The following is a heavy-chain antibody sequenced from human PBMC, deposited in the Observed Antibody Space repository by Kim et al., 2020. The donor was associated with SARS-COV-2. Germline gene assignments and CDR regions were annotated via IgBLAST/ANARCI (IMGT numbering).Heavy chain of an antibody. J-gene: IGHJ5*02. CDR1: GGSFRDYY. Sequence: SETLSLTCAVYGGSFRDYYWSWIRQPPGKGLEWIGEINHSGSTNYNPSLKSRVTISVETSKNQFSLKLSSVTAADTAVYYCARRGYSLELDPWGQGTLVTVSS. CDR3: ARRGYSLELDP. D-gene: IGHD5-18*01. V-gene: IGHV4-34*01. CDR2: INHSGST.